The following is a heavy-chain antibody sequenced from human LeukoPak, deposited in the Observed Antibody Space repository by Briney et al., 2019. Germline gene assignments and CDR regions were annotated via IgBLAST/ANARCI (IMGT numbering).Heavy chain of an antibody. CDR1: GGTFSSYA. Sequence: SVKVSCKASGGTFSSYAISWVRQAPGQGLEWMGGIIPIFGTANYAQKFQGRVTITTDESTSTAYMELSSLRSEDTAVYYCASFDVAARYFDYWGQGTLVAVSS. J-gene: IGHJ4*02. CDR2: IIPIFGTA. D-gene: IGHD6-6*01. V-gene: IGHV1-69*05. CDR3: ASFDVAARYFDY.